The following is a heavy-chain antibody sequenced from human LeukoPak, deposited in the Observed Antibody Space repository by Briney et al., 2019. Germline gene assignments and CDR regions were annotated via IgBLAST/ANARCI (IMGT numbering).Heavy chain of an antibody. CDR3: ARHLDYYGSGTYEF. J-gene: IGHJ4*02. V-gene: IGHV4-61*08. Sequence: SETLSLTCTVSGGFVSSGAYYWTWIRQPPGKGLEWIGYISYSGSTNYNPSLKSRVTISVDASKNQFSLSLSSVTAADTAVYYCARHLDYYGSGTYEFWGQGTLVTVSS. CDR1: GGFVSSGAYY. D-gene: IGHD3-10*01. CDR2: ISYSGST.